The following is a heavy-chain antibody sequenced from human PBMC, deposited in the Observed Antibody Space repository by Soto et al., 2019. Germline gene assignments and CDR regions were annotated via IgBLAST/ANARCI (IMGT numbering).Heavy chain of an antibody. Sequence: EVQLVESGGGLVQPGGSLRLSCAASGFTFSDHHMDWVRQAPGKGLEWVGRTRNKANSYTTEYAASVKGRFTISRDDSKNSLYRQMNSLKTEDTAVYYCATGVGAKYYFDYWGQGTLVTVSS. J-gene: IGHJ4*02. V-gene: IGHV3-72*01. CDR1: GFTFSDHH. CDR3: ATGVGAKYYFDY. CDR2: TRNKANSYTT. D-gene: IGHD1-26*01.